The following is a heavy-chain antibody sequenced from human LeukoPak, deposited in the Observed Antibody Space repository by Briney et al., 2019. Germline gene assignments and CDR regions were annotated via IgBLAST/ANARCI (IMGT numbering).Heavy chain of an antibody. CDR1: GFTFSSYS. J-gene: IGHJ6*03. CDR2: ISSSSSYI. Sequence: GGSLRLSCAASGFTFSSYSMNWVRQAPGKGLEWVSSISSSSSYIYHADSVKGRSTISRDNAKNSLYLQMNSLRAEDTAVYYCARESIYYMDVWGKGTTVTVSS. CDR3: ARESIYYMDV. V-gene: IGHV3-21*01.